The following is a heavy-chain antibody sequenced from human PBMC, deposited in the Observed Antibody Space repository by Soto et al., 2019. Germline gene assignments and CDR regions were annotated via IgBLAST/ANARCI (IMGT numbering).Heavy chain of an antibody. D-gene: IGHD6-19*01. CDR3: ANVDRYCSGWSYYAAKDYCCGMDV. Sequence: EVQLLESGGGLVQPGGSLRLSCAASGFTFSTYALSWVRQSPGTGLEWVSAISGSGDDTYYTHSVKGRFTISRDNSKNALSLLMDSLRVEDTDKYYCANVDRYCSGWSYYAAKDYCCGMDVWGQGTTVTVSS. CDR1: GFTFSTYA. CDR2: ISGSGDDT. J-gene: IGHJ6*02. V-gene: IGHV3-23*01.